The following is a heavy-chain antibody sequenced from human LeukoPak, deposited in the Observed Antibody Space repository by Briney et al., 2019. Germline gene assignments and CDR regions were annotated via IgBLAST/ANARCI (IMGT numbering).Heavy chain of an antibody. CDR2: INHSGST. CDR3: ARGGLSGYSYGYYFDY. D-gene: IGHD5-18*01. J-gene: IGHJ4*02. CDR1: GGSFSGYY. Sequence: LETLSLTCAVYGGSFSGYYWSWIRQPPGKGLEWIGEINHSGSTNYNPSLKSRVTISVDTSKNQFSLKLSSVTAADTAVYYCARGGLSGYSYGYYFDYWGQGTLVTVSS. V-gene: IGHV4-34*01.